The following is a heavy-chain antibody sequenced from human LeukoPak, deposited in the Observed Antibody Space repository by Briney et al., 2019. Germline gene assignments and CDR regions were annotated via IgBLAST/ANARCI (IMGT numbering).Heavy chain of an antibody. V-gene: IGHV3-30*02. CDR3: AKDLLRFVGGPYYYYMDV. CDR2: IRYDGSNK. CDR1: GFTFSSYG. D-gene: IGHD3-3*01. J-gene: IGHJ6*03. Sequence: PGGSLRLSCAASGFTFSSYGMHWVRQAPGKGLEWVAFIRYDGSNKYYADSVKGRFTISRDNSKNTLYLQMNSLRAEDTAVYYCAKDLLRFVGGPYYYYMDVWGKGTTVTVSS.